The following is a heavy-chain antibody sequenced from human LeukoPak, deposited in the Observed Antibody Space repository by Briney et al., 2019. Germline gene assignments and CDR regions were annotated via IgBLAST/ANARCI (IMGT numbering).Heavy chain of an antibody. D-gene: IGHD6-13*01. CDR1: GYTFTGHN. CDR2: INPSSGDT. V-gene: IGHV1-2*02. CDR3: AHRIAAAADSFDI. Sequence: GASVKVSCKTSGYTFTGHNMHWLRQDPGQRLEWVGWINPSSGDTNYALKFQGRVTMTRDTSTSTVYMELTRLRSDDTAVYYCAHRIAAAADSFDIWGQGTMVTVSS. J-gene: IGHJ3*02.